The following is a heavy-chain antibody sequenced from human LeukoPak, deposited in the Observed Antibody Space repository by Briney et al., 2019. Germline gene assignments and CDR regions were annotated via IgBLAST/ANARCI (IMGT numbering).Heavy chain of an antibody. Sequence: GGSLRLSCTASGFTFGDYAMSWFSQAPGKGLEWVGFIRSKAYGGTTEYAASVKGRFTISRDDSKSIAYLQMNSLKTEDTAVYYCTREGVGGYSYGYYYWGQGTLVTVSS. J-gene: IGHJ4*02. CDR2: IRSKAYGGTT. V-gene: IGHV3-49*03. CDR3: TREGVGGYSYGYYY. CDR1: GFTFGDYA. D-gene: IGHD5-18*01.